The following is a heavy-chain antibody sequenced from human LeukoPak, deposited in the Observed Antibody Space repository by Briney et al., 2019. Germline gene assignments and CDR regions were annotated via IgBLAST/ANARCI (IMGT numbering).Heavy chain of an antibody. D-gene: IGHD2-21*02. CDR1: GGSISNFY. J-gene: IGHJ6*03. CDR2: VYSSGST. CDR3: ARSVGGDSGYYYYMDV. Sequence: SETLSLTCIVSGGSISNFYWTWIRQPPGKGLEYLGYVYSSGSTNYNPSLESRVTISVDTSKNQFSLKLTSVTAADTAVYYCARSVGGDSGYYYYMDVWGKGTTVTVSS. V-gene: IGHV4-59*01.